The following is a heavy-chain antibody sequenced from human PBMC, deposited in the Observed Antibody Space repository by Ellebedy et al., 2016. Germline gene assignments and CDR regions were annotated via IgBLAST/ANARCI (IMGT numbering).Heavy chain of an antibody. CDR3: AKTSGWGYGEN. D-gene: IGHD3-10*01. V-gene: IGHV1-69*13. CDR1: GGTLSSYA. J-gene: IGHJ4*02. Sequence: SVKVSCXASGGTLSSYAISWVRQAPGQGLEWMGGITPIFGTASNAQKFQGRVTITADESTSTAYMDLRSLRSDDTAMYYCAKTSGWGYGENWGQGTLVTVSS. CDR2: ITPIFGTA.